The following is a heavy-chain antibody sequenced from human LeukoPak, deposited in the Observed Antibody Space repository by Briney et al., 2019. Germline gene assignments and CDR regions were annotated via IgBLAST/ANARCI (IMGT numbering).Heavy chain of an antibody. J-gene: IGHJ4*02. V-gene: IGHV1-18*01. D-gene: IGHD3-3*01. CDR1: GYTFTSYG. Sequence: ASVKVSCKASGYTFTSYGISWVRRAPGQGLEWMGWISAYNGNTNYAQKLQGRVTMTTDTSTSTAYMELRSLRSDDTAVYYCARDHYDFWSGYYWGQGTLVTVSS. CDR3: ARDHYDFWSGYY. CDR2: ISAYNGNT.